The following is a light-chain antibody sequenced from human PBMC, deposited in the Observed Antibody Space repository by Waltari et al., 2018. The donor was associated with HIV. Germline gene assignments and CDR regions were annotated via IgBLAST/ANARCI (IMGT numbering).Light chain of an antibody. CDR2: RNH. CDR1: SSNIGSNT. CDR3: AAWDDSLNGPVV. J-gene: IGLJ2*01. V-gene: IGLV1-44*01. Sequence: QSGLTQPPSVSGTPGQRVTISCSGSSSNIGSNTVNWYQQLPGPAPKLLSDRNHQRPSGVPDRFAGSKSGTSASLAISGLQSEDEADYYCAAWDDSLNGPVVFGGGTKLTVL.